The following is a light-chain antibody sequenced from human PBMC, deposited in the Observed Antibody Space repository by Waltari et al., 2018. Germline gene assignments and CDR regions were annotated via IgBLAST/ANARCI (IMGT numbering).Light chain of an antibody. V-gene: IGLV3-1*01. CDR2: QDS. CDR1: KVGDKY. J-gene: IGLJ1*01. Sequence: SYELTQPPSVSVSPGQTASITCSGDKVGDKYACWYQQKPGQSPVLVIYQDSKRPSGIPERVSGSNSGHTATLTIRGTQAMDEADYYCQAWDSSTTLYVFGTGTKVTVL. CDR3: QAWDSSTTLYV.